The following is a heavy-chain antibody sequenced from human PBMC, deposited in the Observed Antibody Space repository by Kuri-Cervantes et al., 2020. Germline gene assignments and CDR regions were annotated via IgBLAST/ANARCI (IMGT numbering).Heavy chain of an antibody. V-gene: IGHV4-39*01. CDR3: ARGLGIGRPIYYVDH. Sequence: SETLSLTCTVSGGSISSSSYYWGWIRQPPGKGLEWIGSIYYSGSTYYNPSLKSRVTISVDTSKNQFSLKLSSVTAADTAVYYCARGLGIGRPIYYVDHWGQGTPVTVSS. J-gene: IGHJ4*02. D-gene: IGHD7-27*01. CDR1: GGSISSSSYY. CDR2: IYYSGST.